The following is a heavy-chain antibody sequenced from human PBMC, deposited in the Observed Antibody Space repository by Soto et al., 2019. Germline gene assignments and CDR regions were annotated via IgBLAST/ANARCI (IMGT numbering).Heavy chain of an antibody. V-gene: IGHV3-23*01. Sequence: EVQLLESGGGLVQPGGSLRLSCAASGFTFSSYAMSWVRQAPGKGLEWVSAISGSCVSTYYADSVKGRFTISRDNSKNTLYLQMNSLRAEDTAVYYCANLGQYYDFWSGTDLDFDYWGQGTLVTVSS. CDR2: ISGSCVST. CDR1: GFTFSSYA. D-gene: IGHD3-3*01. CDR3: ANLGQYYDFWSGTDLDFDY. J-gene: IGHJ4*02.